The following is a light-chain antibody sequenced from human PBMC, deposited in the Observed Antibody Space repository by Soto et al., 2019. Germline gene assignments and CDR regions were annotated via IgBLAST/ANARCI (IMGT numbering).Light chain of an antibody. V-gene: IGLV2-14*01. CDR3: ASFRSGTILV. CDR2: EVN. Sequence: QSVLTQPASVSGSPGQPVTISCTGPRSDIGDSNCISWYQHSPGKAPRLLIYEVNHRPSGVSKLFSGSKAGNTTSLTISGLLDDDEADYFCASFRSGTILVFGSGTRVPVL. CDR1: RSDIGDSNC. J-gene: IGLJ1*01.